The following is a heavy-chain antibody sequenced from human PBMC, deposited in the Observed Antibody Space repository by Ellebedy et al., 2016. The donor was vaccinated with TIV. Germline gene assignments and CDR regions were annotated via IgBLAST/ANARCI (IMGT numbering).Heavy chain of an antibody. CDR2: IGPTSGYT. Sequence: PGGSLRLSCAASGFSFSRYAMAWVRQAPGKGPEWVSAIGPTSGYTFYADSVRGRFTFSRDNSKNTLSLQMDSLRAKDTAVYYCAKELVSRSSLSFDYWGQGSRVTVSS. D-gene: IGHD3-9*01. CDR1: GFSFSRYA. V-gene: IGHV3-23*01. J-gene: IGHJ4*02. CDR3: AKELVSRSSLSFDY.